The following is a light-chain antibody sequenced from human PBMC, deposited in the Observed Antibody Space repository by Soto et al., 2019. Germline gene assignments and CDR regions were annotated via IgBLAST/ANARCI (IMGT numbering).Light chain of an antibody. CDR2: AAS. CDR3: QQSYSAPYT. Sequence: DIQMTQSPSSLSASVGDRVTITCRASQSIYSSLNWYHQKPGKAPKLLIYAASNLQSGVPSRFSGSGSGTDFALSISSLHPEDFATYYCQQSYSAPYTSGQGTNLEI. CDR1: QSIYSS. J-gene: IGKJ2*01. V-gene: IGKV1-39*01.